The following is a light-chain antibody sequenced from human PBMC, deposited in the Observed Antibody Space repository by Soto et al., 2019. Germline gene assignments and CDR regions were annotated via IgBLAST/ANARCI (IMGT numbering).Light chain of an antibody. Sequence: QSVLTQPPSASGTPGQRVTISCSGSSSNIGSNTVNWDQQLPGTAPKLLIYSNNQRPSGVPDRFSGSKSGTSASLAISGLQSEDAADYYYAAWDDSLNDRAFGTGTKLTVL. CDR1: SSNIGSNT. J-gene: IGLJ1*01. CDR2: SNN. CDR3: AAWDDSLNDRA. V-gene: IGLV1-44*01.